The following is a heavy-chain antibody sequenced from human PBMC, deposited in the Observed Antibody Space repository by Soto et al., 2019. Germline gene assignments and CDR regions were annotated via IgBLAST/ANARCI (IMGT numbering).Heavy chain of an antibody. J-gene: IGHJ5*02. V-gene: IGHV3-74*01. D-gene: IGHD1-26*01. Sequence: EVQLVESGGGLVQPGGSLRLSCAASGFTFTDNWMHWVRQGPGKGLVWVARIIRDGTATTYAHSVTGRFTISRDNSKNTLYLQMNCLGAEDTAVYYCATVGTGSYNWFDPWGQGTMVTVSS. CDR2: IIRDGTAT. CDR3: ATVGTGSYNWFDP. CDR1: GFTFTDNW.